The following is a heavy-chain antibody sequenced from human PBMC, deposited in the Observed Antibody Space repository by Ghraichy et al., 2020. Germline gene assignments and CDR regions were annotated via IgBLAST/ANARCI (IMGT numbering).Heavy chain of an antibody. Sequence: GESLNISCEASGFTLGVYWMTWVRQVPGKGLEWVANINQDGSGKNYVDSVKGRFTISRDNARNSMSLQMNSLRVDDTAVYYCARERGRYFGMDVWGQGTTVTVSS. CDR2: INQDGSGK. D-gene: IGHD3-16*01. CDR3: ARERGRYFGMDV. J-gene: IGHJ6*02. V-gene: IGHV3-7*01. CDR1: GFTLGVYW.